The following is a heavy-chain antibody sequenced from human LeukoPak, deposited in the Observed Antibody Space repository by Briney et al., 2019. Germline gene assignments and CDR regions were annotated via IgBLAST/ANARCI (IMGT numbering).Heavy chain of an antibody. CDR2: IKQDGSEK. CDR1: GFTFSNYW. Sequence: PGGSLRLSRAASGFTFSNYWLRWVRPAPGKGLEWVANIKQDGSEKYYVDSVKGRFTISRDNAKNSLYLQMNSLRAEDTAVYYCAREATAAGHSGLFDYWGQGTLVTVSS. V-gene: IGHV3-7*01. D-gene: IGHD6-13*01. J-gene: IGHJ4*02. CDR3: AREATAAGHSGLFDY.